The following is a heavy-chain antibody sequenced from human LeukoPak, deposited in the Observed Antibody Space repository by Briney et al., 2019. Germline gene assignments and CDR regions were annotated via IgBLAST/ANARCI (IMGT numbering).Heavy chain of an antibody. CDR2: IIPIFGTA. CDR3: ARSPRWLQSVFDY. Sequence: SVKVSCXASGGTFSSYAISWVRQARGQGLEWMAGIIPIFGTANYAQKFQGRVTITTDESTSTAYMELSSLRSEDTAVYYCARSPRWLQSVFDYWGQGTLVTVSS. J-gene: IGHJ4*02. CDR1: GGTFSSYA. V-gene: IGHV1-69*05. D-gene: IGHD5-24*01.